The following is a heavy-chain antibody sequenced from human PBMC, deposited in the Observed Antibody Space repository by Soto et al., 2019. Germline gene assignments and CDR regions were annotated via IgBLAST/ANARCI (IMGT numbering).Heavy chain of an antibody. CDR1: GFTFSSYA. V-gene: IGHV3-30-3*01. CDR2: ISYDGSNK. J-gene: IGHJ5*02. D-gene: IGHD2-2*01. CDR3: ARDGLFRYEINWFDP. Sequence: GGSLRLSCAASGFTFSSYAMSWVRQAPGKGLEWVAVISYDGSNKYYADSVKGRFTISRDNSKNTLYLQMNSLRAEDTAVYYCARDGLFRYEINWFDPWGQGTLVTVSS.